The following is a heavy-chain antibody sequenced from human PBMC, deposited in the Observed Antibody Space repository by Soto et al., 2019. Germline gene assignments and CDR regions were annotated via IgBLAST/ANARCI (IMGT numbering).Heavy chain of an antibody. CDR2: VSGGGSST. D-gene: IGHD6-19*01. CDR1: GFPFSTSE. J-gene: IGHJ4*02. Sequence: PGGSLSLSCAASGFPFSTSEMYWVRQAPGKGLEWVSVVSGGGSSTYYADSVKGRFTISRDNSKNTLSLQMNGLRAEDTAVYYCAKGTVAASTYFFDYWGQGALVTVSS. V-gene: IGHV3-23*01. CDR3: AKGTVAASTYFFDY.